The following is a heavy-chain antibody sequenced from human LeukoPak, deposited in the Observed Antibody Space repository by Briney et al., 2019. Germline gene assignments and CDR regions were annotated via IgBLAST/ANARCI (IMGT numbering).Heavy chain of an antibody. D-gene: IGHD6-13*01. CDR1: GFTVSSNY. V-gene: IGHV3-53*01. CDR3: AKDRLEQLPFDY. J-gene: IGHJ4*02. Sequence: PGGSLRLSCAASGFTVSSNYMSWVRQAPGKGLEWVSVIYSGGSTYYADSVKGRFTISRDNSKNTLYLQMNSLRAEDTAVYYCAKDRLEQLPFDYWGQGTLVTVSS. CDR2: IYSGGST.